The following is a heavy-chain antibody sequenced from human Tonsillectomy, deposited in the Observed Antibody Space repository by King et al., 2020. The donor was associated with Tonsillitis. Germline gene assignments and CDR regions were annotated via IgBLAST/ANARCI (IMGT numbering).Heavy chain of an antibody. CDR1: VGSITGYY. V-gene: IGHV4-59*01. J-gene: IGHJ6*03. Sequence: VQLQESGPGLVKPSETLSLTCTVSVGSITGYYWAWIRQPPGKGLEWIGYSYYSGTTNYNPSLTSRVTISVDTSKNQFSLRLTSVTAADTAVYYWARDSGGWTLTNYYMDVWGKGTTVTVSS. D-gene: IGHD2-15*01. CDR2: SYYSGTT. CDR3: ARDSGGWTLTNYYMDV.